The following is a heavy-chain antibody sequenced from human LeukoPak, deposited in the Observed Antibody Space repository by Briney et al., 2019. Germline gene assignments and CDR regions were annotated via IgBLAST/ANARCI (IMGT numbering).Heavy chain of an antibody. CDR2: INPSGGST. J-gene: IGHJ1*01. CDR3: AKDGGVGLRYFDWLTAPEYFQH. D-gene: IGHD3-9*01. CDR1: GYTFTSYD. V-gene: IGHV1-46*01. Sequence: ASVKVSCKASGYTFTSYDINWVRQAPGQGLEWMGIINPSGGSTSYAQKFQGRVTMTRDMSTSTVYMELSSLRSEDTAVYYCAKDGGVGLRYFDWLTAPEYFQHWGQGTLVTVSS.